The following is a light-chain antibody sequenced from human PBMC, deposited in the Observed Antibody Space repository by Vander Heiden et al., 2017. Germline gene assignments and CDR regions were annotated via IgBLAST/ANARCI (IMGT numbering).Light chain of an antibody. Sequence: TVVTQEPSFSVSPGGTVTLTCGLSSGSVSTSYYPSWYQQTPGQAPRTLIYSTNTRSSGVPDRFSGSILGNKAALTSTGAQADDESDYYCVLYMGSGIWVFGGGTKLTVL. V-gene: IGLV8-61*01. J-gene: IGLJ3*02. CDR1: SGSVSTSYY. CDR2: STN. CDR3: VLYMGSGIWV.